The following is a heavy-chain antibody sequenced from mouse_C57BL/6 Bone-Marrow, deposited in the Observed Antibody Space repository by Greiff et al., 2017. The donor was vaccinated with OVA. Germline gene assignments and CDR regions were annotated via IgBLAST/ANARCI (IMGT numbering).Heavy chain of an antibody. Sequence: EVKLVESGGGLVKPVGSLKLSCAASGFTFSDYGMHWVRQASEKGLEWVAYISSGSSTIYYADTVKGRFTISRDNAKNTLFLQMTSLRSEDTAMYYCARGDGYYVGWFAYWGQGTLVTVSA. CDR1: GFTFSDYG. V-gene: IGHV5-17*01. CDR2: ISSGSSTI. J-gene: IGHJ3*01. CDR3: ARGDGYYVGWFAY. D-gene: IGHD2-3*01.